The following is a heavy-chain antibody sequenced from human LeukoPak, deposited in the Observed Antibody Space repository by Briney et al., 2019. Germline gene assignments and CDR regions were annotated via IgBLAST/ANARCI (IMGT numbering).Heavy chain of an antibody. CDR3: ARDRRSSLLLRYYYYYGMDV. CDR2: ISSSGSTI. Sequence: GGSLRPSCAASGFTFSDYYMSWIRQAPGKGLEWVSYISSSGSTIYYADSVKGRFTISRDNAKNSLYLQMNSLRAEDTAVYYCARDRRSSLLLRYYYYYGMDVWGQGTTVTVSS. J-gene: IGHJ6*02. V-gene: IGHV3-11*01. D-gene: IGHD6-6*01. CDR1: GFTFSDYY.